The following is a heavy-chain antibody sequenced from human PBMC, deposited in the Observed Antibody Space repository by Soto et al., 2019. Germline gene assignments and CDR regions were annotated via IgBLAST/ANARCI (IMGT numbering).Heavy chain of an antibody. CDR2: ISSSGSTI. Sequence: QVQLVESGGGLVKPGGSLRLSCAASGFTFSDYYMSWIRQAPGKGLEWVSYISSSGSTIYYADSVKGRFTISRDNAKNSLYLQMNSLRAEDTAVDYCARETRGEYCSGGSCYSGSYYYYGMDVWGQGTTVTVSS. CDR1: GFTFSDYY. V-gene: IGHV3-11*01. J-gene: IGHJ6*02. D-gene: IGHD2-15*01. CDR3: ARETRGEYCSGGSCYSGSYYYYGMDV.